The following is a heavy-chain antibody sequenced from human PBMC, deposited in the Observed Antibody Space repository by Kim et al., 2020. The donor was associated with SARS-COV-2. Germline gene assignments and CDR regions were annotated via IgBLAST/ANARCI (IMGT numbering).Heavy chain of an antibody. CDR2: IYWDDDT. CDR3: VRSWWGSYDS. Sequence: SGPTLVKPTQTLTLTCTFSGFSLATRGVGVIWIRQPTRETLEFLALIYWDDDTRYSPSLKTRLSITKDTSKNLVVLTMTNMDPEDTATYYCVRSWWGSYDSWGPGTLVTVSS. J-gene: IGHJ4*02. CDR1: GFSLATRGVG. V-gene: IGHV2-5*02. D-gene: IGHD2-21*01.